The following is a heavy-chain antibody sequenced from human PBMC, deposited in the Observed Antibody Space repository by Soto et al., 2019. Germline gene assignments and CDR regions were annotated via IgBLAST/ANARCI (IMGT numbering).Heavy chain of an antibody. J-gene: IGHJ4*02. CDR2: ISGSGGST. D-gene: IGHD6-13*01. CDR1: GFTFTNYA. V-gene: IGHV3-23*01. CDR3: AKGVDSSNWYPRYFDY. Sequence: HPGGSLRLSCAASGFTFTNYAMSWVRQAPGSGLEWVSSISGSGGSTFYTNSVKGRFTISRDNFRNTLYLQMNSLRVEDAAVYYCAKGVDSSNWYPRYFDYWGQGTLVTVSS.